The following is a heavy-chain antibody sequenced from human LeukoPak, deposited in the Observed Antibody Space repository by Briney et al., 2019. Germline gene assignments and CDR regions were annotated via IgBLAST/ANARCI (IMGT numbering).Heavy chain of an antibody. CDR1: GFTFSSYA. V-gene: IGHV3-23*01. J-gene: IGHJ4*02. D-gene: IGHD3-10*01. Sequence: PGWSLRLSCASSGFTFSSYAMSGVRQAPWKGLEWVSSISGSGCNTYYADSVKGRFTISRDNSRKTIFMNMYSLRADDTAVYYCAKSKFPFDADGWHGYFDFWGQGTLVTVSS. CDR2: ISGSGCNT. CDR3: AKSKFPFDADGWHGYFDF.